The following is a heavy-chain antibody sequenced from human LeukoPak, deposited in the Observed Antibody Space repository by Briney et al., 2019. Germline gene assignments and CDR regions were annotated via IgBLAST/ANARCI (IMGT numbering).Heavy chain of an antibody. D-gene: IGHD6-6*01. V-gene: IGHV3-30-3*01. CDR3: ARDSWGRYSSSSGFYCFMDV. Sequence: PGGSLRLSCAASGFTFSSFTIYWVRQAPGKGLEWVAVISYDGHNKHHADSVKGRFTISRDNSKNTLWLQMNSLRAEDTAVYYCARDSWGRYSSSSGFYCFMDVWGKGTTVTVSS. J-gene: IGHJ6*03. CDR2: ISYDGHNK. CDR1: GFTFSSFT.